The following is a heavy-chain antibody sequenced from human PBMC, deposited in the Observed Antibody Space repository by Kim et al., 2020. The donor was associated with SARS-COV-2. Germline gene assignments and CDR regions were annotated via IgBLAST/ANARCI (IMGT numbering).Heavy chain of an antibody. J-gene: IGHJ4*02. CDR3: ARTSTADILTGYYEIYFDY. D-gene: IGHD3-9*01. Sequence: SETLSLTCTVSGGSISSGDYYWSWIRQPPGKGLEWIGYIYYSGSTYYNPSLKSRVTISVDTSKNQFSLKLSSVTAADTAVYYCARTSTADILTGYYEIYFDYWGQGTLVTVSS. CDR2: IYYSGST. CDR1: GGSISSGDYY. V-gene: IGHV4-30-4*01.